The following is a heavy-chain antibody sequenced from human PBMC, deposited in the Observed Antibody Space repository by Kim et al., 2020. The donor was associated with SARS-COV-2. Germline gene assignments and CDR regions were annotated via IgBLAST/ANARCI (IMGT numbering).Heavy chain of an antibody. D-gene: IGHD2-8*01. J-gene: IGHJ1*01. V-gene: IGHV4-4*02. CDR1: GGSLSNDNW. CDR2: IYDKDAGT. CDR3: AKNGGFNFQY. Sequence: SETLSLTCAVSGGSLSNDNWWTWVRQPPGKGLEWVVQIYDKDAGTAYNPSLKSRVTISLDKSNNQFSLRLSSVTAADTAVYYCAKNGGFNFQYWGQGTLVTVSS.